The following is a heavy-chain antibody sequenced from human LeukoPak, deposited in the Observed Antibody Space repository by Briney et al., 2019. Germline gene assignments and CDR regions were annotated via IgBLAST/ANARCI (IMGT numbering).Heavy chain of an antibody. CDR3: ARDGDYEPELRNRDAFDI. V-gene: IGHV1-18*01. CDR2: ISAYNGNT. D-gene: IGHD1-26*01. Sequence: GASVKVSCKASGYTFTSYGISWVRQAPGQGLEWMGWISAYNGNTNYAQKLQGRVTMTTDTSTSTAYMELRSLRSDDTAVYYCARDGDYEPELRNRDAFDIWGQGTMVTVSS. J-gene: IGHJ3*02. CDR1: GYTFTSYG.